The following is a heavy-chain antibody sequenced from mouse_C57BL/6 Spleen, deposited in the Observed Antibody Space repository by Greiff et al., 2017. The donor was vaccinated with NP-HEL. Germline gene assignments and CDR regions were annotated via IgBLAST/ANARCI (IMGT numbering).Heavy chain of an antibody. CDR3: AREAYYYGSSYYAMDY. J-gene: IGHJ4*01. Sequence: EVQLQQSGPVLVKPGASVKMSCKASGYTFTDYYMNWVKQSHGKSLEWIGVINPYNGGTSYNQKFKGKATLTVDKSSSTAYMELNSLTSEDSAVYYWAREAYYYGSSYYAMDYWGQGTSVTVSS. CDR2: INPYNGGT. CDR1: GYTFTDYY. D-gene: IGHD1-1*01. V-gene: IGHV1-19*01.